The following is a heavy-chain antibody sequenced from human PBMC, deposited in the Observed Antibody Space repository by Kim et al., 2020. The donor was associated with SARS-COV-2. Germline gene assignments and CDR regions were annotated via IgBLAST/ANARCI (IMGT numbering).Heavy chain of an antibody. CDR2: ISWNSGSI. J-gene: IGHJ4*02. CDR1: GFTFDDYA. V-gene: IGHV3-9*01. D-gene: IGHD6-13*01. Sequence: GGSLRLSCAASGFTFDDYAMHWVRQAPGKGLEWVSGISWNSGSIGYADSVKGRFTISRDNAKNSLYLQMNSLRAEDTALYYCAKDIYALADIAAAGIDYWGQGTLVTVSS. CDR3: AKDIYALADIAAAGIDY.